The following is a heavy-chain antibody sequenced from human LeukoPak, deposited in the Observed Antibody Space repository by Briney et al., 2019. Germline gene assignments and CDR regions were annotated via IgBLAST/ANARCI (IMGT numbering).Heavy chain of an antibody. J-gene: IGHJ4*02. CDR2: IYYSGST. Sequence: SQTLSLTCTVSGGSISSSSYYWGWIRQPPGKGLEWIGSIYYSGSTYYNPSLKSRVTISVDTSKNQFSLKLSFVTAADTAVYYCARDLANNYYDSSGYSYWGQGTLVTVSS. V-gene: IGHV4-39*07. D-gene: IGHD3-22*01. CDR1: GGSISSSSYY. CDR3: ARDLANNYYDSSGYSY.